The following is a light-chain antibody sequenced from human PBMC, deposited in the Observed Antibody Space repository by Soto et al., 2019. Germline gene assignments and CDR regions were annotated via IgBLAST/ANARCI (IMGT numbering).Light chain of an antibody. CDR1: QTIHSW. V-gene: IGKV1-5*03. CDR3: QHYNSYSET. CDR2: KAS. J-gene: IGKJ1*01. Sequence: DIQMPQSPSTLSGSVGDRVTITCRASQTIHSWVAWSQQKQGKAPKLLSYKASTLKSGVPSRFSGSGSGIEFTLTISSLQRDDFATYYCQHYNSYSETFGQGTKVDIK.